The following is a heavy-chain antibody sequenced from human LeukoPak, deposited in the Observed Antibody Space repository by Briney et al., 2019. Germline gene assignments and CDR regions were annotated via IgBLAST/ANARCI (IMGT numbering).Heavy chain of an antibody. J-gene: IGHJ5*02. Sequence: VASVMVSCKASGGTFSSYAISWVRQAPGQGLEWMGRIIPIFGTANYAQKFQGRVTITTDESTSTAYMELSSLRSEDTAVYYCARCPIAVAGIGYNWFGPWGQGTLVTVSS. CDR3: ARCPIAVAGIGYNWFGP. CDR1: GGTFSSYA. V-gene: IGHV1-69*05. CDR2: IIPIFGTA. D-gene: IGHD6-19*01.